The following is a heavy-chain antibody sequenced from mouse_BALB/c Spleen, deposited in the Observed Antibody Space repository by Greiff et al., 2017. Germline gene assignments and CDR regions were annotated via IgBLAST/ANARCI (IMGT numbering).Heavy chain of an antibody. CDR1: GYAFTNYL. CDR2: INPGSGGT. J-gene: IGHJ2*01. D-gene: IGHD2-4*01. V-gene: IGHV1-54*01. CDR3: ARGSYDYYLDY. Sequence: QVQLQQSGAELVRPGTSVKVSCKASGYAFTNYLIEWVKQRPGQGLEWIGVINPGSGGTNYNEKFKGKATLTADKSSSTAYMQLSSLTSDDSAVYFCARGSYDYYLDYWGQGTTLTVSS.